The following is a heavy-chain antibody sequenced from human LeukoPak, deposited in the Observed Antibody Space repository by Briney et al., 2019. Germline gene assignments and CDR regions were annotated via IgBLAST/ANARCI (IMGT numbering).Heavy chain of an antibody. J-gene: IGHJ6*03. D-gene: IGHD1-26*01. V-gene: IGHV6-1*01. CDR1: GDSVSSNSAA. CDR3: ARGVGATGFYYYYCYYMDV. Sequence: PSQTLSLTCAISGDSVSSNSAAWNWIRQSPSRGLEWQGRTYYRSKWYNDYAVSVKSRITINPDTYKNQFSLQLNSVTPEDTAVYYCARGVGATGFYYYYCYYMDVWGKGTTVTVSS. CDR2: TYYRSKWYN.